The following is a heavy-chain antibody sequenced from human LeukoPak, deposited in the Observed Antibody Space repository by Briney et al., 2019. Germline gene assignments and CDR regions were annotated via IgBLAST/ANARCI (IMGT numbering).Heavy chain of an antibody. CDR3: ARSQTKETYYDFWSGYLNYYYYYMDV. J-gene: IGHJ6*03. Sequence: SETLSLTCTVSGGSISSSSYYWGWIRQPPGKGLEWIGSIYYSGSTYYNPSLKSRVTISVDTSKNQFSLKLSSVTAADTALYYCARSQTKETYYDFWSGYLNYYYYYMDVWGKGTTVTVSS. D-gene: IGHD3-3*01. CDR2: IYYSGST. CDR1: GGSISSSSYY. V-gene: IGHV4-39*01.